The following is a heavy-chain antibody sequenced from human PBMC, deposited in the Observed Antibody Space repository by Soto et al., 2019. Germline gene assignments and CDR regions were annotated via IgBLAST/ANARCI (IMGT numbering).Heavy chain of an antibody. J-gene: IGHJ3*01. CDR3: ERGDRGAFDL. CDR1: GGSITSSSYY. Sequence: SETLSLTCTVSGGSITSSSYYWGWIRQPPGKGLEWIGSIYYSGRAYYSPSLKSRVTISVDTSKNQFSLKLSSVTAAETAAYYCERGDRGAFDLWGQGTMVTVSS. D-gene: IGHD3-10*01. CDR2: IYYSGRA. V-gene: IGHV4-39*01.